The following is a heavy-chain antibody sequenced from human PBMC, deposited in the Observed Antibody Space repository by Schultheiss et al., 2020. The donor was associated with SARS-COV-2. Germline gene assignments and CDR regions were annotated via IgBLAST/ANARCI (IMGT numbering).Heavy chain of an antibody. V-gene: IGHV1-8*01. Sequence: ASVKVSCKASGYTFTSYDINWVRQATGQGLEWMGWMNPNSGNTGYAQKFQGRVTMTRDTSISTAYMELSRLRSDDTAVYYCARESTTAQYYYGMDVWGQGTTVTVSS. CDR3: ARESTTAQYYYGMDV. J-gene: IGHJ6*02. D-gene: IGHD4-17*01. CDR2: MNPNSGNT. CDR1: GYTFTSYD.